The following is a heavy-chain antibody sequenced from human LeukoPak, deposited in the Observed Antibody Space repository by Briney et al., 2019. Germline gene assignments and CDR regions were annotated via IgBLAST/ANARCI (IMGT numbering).Heavy chain of an antibody. J-gene: IGHJ4*02. Sequence: SETLSLTCTVSGGYFSVYYWTWLRQPPGEGLEWIGYVYDSESPKYNPSLKSRVTILVDTSKNQFSLNLRSVTAADTAVYYCARGRFGTLQPFDYWGQGTLVTVSS. CDR3: ARGRFGTLQPFDY. D-gene: IGHD3-16*01. V-gene: IGHV4-59*12. CDR2: VYDSESP. CDR1: GGYFSVYY.